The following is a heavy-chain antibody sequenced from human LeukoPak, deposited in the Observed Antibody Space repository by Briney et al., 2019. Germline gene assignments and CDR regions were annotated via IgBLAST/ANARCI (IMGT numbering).Heavy chain of an antibody. V-gene: IGHV3-30*02. CDR3: AKDRDCTRTSCYSGIFQH. J-gene: IGHJ1*01. D-gene: IGHD2-2*02. CDR1: GFTFSNYG. CDR2: IRYDGSNK. Sequence: GGSLRLSCAASGFTFSNYGIHWVRQAPGNGLDWVAFIRYDGSNKYYADSVKGRFTVSRDNSKNTLYLQMNSLRPEDTAVYYCAKDRDCTRTSCYSGIFQHWGQGTLVTVSS.